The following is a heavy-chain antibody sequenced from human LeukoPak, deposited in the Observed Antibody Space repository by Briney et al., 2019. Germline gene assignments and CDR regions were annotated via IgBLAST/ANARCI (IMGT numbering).Heavy chain of an antibody. J-gene: IGHJ4*02. CDR2: ISSSSTYI. CDR1: EFTISSYS. Sequence: GGSLRLSCAASEFTISSYSMNWVRQAPGKGLEWVSSISSSSTYIYYADSVKGRFTISRDNAKNSLYLQMNSLRAEDTAVYYCARIRDSSSWYLDYWGQGTLVTVSS. V-gene: IGHV3-21*01. CDR3: ARIRDSSSWYLDY. D-gene: IGHD6-13*01.